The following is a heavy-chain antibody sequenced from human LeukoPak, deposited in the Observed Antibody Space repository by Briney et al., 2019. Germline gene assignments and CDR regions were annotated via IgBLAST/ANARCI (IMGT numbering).Heavy chain of an antibody. D-gene: IGHD1-14*01. Sequence: SETLSLTCAVYGGSFSGYYWAWIRQPPGKGPEWIGTIYHSGSAYQNPSLKSRLTISIDTSKNQFSLKLTSVTAADTALYFCARAPHTSPTDYYFDFWGPGTLVTVSS. J-gene: IGHJ4*02. CDR3: ARAPHTSPTDYYFDF. CDR1: GGSFSGYY. CDR2: IYHSGSA. V-gene: IGHV4-34*01.